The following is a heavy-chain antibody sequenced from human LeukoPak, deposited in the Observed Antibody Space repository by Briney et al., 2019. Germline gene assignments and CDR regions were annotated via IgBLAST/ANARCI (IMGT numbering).Heavy chain of an antibody. CDR2: IYYSGST. D-gene: IGHD2-15*01. J-gene: IGHJ4*02. V-gene: IGHV4-39*01. CDR3: ARLRVVVAATLIDY. Sequence: SETLSLTCTVSGGSISSSSYYWGWIRQPPGKGLEWIGTIYYSGSTYYNPSLKSRVIISVDTSKNQFSLKLSSVTAADTAAYYCARLRVVVAATLIDYWGQGTLVTVSS. CDR1: GGSISSSSYY.